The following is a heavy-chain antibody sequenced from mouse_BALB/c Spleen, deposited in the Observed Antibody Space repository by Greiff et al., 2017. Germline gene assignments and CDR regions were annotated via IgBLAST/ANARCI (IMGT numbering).Heavy chain of an antibody. CDR2: IWGDGST. CDR3: ARQEGSGPFDY. Sequence: VMLVESGPGLVAPSQSLSITCTVSGFSFTGYGVNWVRQPPGKGLEWLGMIWGDGSTDYNSALKSRLSISKDNSKSQVFLKMNSLQTDDTARYYCARQEGSGPFDYWGQGTTLTVSS. CDR1: GFSFTGYG. J-gene: IGHJ2*01. D-gene: IGHD4-1*01. V-gene: IGHV2-6-7*01.